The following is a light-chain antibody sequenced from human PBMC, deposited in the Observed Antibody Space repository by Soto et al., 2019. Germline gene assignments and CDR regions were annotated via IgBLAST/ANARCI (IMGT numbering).Light chain of an antibody. CDR2: DVY. V-gene: IGLV2-11*01. CDR1: SSDVGGYNY. Sequence: QSALTQPRSVSESPGQSGTISCTGTSSDVGGYNYVSWYQQYPGKAPEDVIYDVYKRPSGVPDRFSGSKSGNTASLTISGLQAEDEADYYCCSYAGDYTLVFGGGTKVTVL. CDR3: CSYAGDYTLV. J-gene: IGLJ2*01.